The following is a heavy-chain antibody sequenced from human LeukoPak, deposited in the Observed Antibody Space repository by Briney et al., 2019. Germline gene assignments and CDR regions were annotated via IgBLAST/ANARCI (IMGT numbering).Heavy chain of an antibody. Sequence: PSETLSLTCAVYGGSFSGYYWSWIRQPPGKGLEWIGYIYYTGSTNYNPSLKSRVTISVDTSKKQFSLKLSSVAAADTAVYYCARHRHYYESSGDTYYFDYWGQGTLVTVSS. J-gene: IGHJ4*02. CDR2: IYYTGST. CDR1: GGSFSGYY. V-gene: IGHV4-59*08. D-gene: IGHD3-22*01. CDR3: ARHRHYYESSGDTYYFDY.